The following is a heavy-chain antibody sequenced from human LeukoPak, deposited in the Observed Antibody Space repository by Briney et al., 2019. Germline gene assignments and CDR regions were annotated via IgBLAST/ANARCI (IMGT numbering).Heavy chain of an antibody. Sequence: KPSETLSLTCAVYGGSFSGYYWGWIRQPPGKGLEWIGEINHSGSTNYNPSLKSRVTMSVDTSKNQFSLKLSSVTAADTAVYYCARGHNSARRDFDYWGQGTLVTVSS. CDR2: INHSGST. D-gene: IGHD4-23*01. V-gene: IGHV4-34*01. CDR1: GGSFSGYY. CDR3: ARGHNSARRDFDY. J-gene: IGHJ4*02.